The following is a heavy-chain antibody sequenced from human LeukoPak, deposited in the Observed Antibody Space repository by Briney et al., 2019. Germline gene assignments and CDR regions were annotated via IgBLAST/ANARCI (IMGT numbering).Heavy chain of an antibody. V-gene: IGHV3-7*01. CDR1: VFIFSNYC. D-gene: IGHD4-17*01. CDR3: ARDKAYGDSSDY. J-gene: IGHJ4*02. Sequence: GGCMRLSCAASVFIFSNYCISWARHTPGKGREWVANINQDGSEKYYVDSVKGRFTISRDNAKNSLYLQMNSLRADDTAVYYCARDKAYGDSSDYWGQGTLVTVS. CDR2: INQDGSEK.